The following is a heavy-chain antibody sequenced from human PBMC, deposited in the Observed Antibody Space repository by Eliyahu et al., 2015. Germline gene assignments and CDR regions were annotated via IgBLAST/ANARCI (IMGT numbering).Heavy chain of an antibody. CDR1: GFTFXSXX. CDR3: AREEPPHWFGSGWLAQAASDY. D-gene: IGHD6-19*01. CDR2: INSDGSST. Sequence: EVQLVESGGGLVQPGGSLXXXCAASGFTFXSXXIXWXRQAPGKGLVWVSRINSDGSSTSYADSVKGRFTISRDNAKNTLYLQMNSLRAEDTAVYYCAREEPPHWFGSGWLAQAASDYWGQGTLVTVSS. V-gene: IGHV3-74*01. J-gene: IGHJ4*02.